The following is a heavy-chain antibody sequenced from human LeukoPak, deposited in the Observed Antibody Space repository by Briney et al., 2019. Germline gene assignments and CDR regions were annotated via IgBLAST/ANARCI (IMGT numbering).Heavy chain of an antibody. CDR3: AKLDPFTTVAIDY. V-gene: IGHV3-21*04. CDR2: ISSSSSYI. J-gene: IGHJ4*02. Sequence: PGGSLRLSCAASGFTFSSYSMNWVRQAPGKGLEWVSSISSSSSYIYYADSVKGRFTISRDNAKNTLYLQMNSLRAEDTAVYYCAKLDPFTTVAIDYWGQGTLVTVSS. CDR1: GFTFSSYS. D-gene: IGHD4-23*01.